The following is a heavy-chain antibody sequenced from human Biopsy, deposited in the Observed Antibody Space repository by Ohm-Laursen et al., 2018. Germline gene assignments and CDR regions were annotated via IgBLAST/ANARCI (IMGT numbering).Heavy chain of an antibody. J-gene: IGHJ4*02. Sequence: SETLSLTCTVSGGSIKSYYWNWIRQSPGKGLEWIGFIYYTGHTNYNPSLKSRATISVDTSKNQFSLKVISVTAADTAVYYCARLSLYNGSYYWGYWGQGTLVTVSS. CDR3: ARLSLYNGSYYWGY. V-gene: IGHV4-59*01. D-gene: IGHD1-26*01. CDR2: IYYTGHT. CDR1: GGSIKSYY.